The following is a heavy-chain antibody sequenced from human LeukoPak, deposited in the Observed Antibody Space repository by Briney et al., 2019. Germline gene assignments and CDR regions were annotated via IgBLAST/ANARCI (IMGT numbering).Heavy chain of an antibody. D-gene: IGHD3-22*01. J-gene: IGHJ5*02. CDR1: GFTFSDYY. Sequence: GGSLRLSCAASGFTFSDYYMSWIRQAPGKGLEWVSYISSSGSTIYYADSVKGRFTISRDNAKNSLYLQMNSLRAEDTAVYYCARGPHYDSSGYYYGWSDPWGQGTLVTVSS. V-gene: IGHV3-11*01. CDR3: ARGPHYDSSGYYYGWSDP. CDR2: ISSSGSTI.